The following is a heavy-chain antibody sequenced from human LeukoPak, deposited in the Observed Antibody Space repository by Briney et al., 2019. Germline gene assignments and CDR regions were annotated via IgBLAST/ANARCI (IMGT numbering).Heavy chain of an antibody. D-gene: IGHD3-22*01. CDR3: ARGAYYDSSGCWDSYYFDY. J-gene: IGHJ4*02. V-gene: IGHV1-69*13. CDR1: GGTFSSYA. CDR2: IIPIFGTA. Sequence: SVKVSCKASGGTFSSYAISWVRQAPGQGRERMGGIIPIFGTANYAQKFQGRVTLTADESTSTASMELSSLRSEDTAVYYCARGAYYDSSGCWDSYYFDYWGQGTLVTVSS.